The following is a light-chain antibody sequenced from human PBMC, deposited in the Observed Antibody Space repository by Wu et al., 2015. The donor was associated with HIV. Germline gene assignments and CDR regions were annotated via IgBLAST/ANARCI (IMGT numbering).Light chain of an antibody. Sequence: EIALTQSPGTLSLSPGERATLSCRASQSVSSTYLAWYQQKPGQAPRILIYGASSRATGIPDRFTGSGSGTDFTLTISRLEPEDFAAYYCQQYVSSPVTFGQRTKLEIK. V-gene: IGKV3-20*01. CDR2: GAS. J-gene: IGKJ2*01. CDR3: QQYVSSPVT. CDR1: QSVSSTY.